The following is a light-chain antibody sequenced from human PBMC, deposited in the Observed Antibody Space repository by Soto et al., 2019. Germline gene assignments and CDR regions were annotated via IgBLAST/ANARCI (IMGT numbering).Light chain of an antibody. CDR3: QHRYSTSQ. CDR1: QSISRH. CDR2: XAS. V-gene: IGKV1-39*01. Sequence: IQMTQSPSSLSASLGDRVTVSXRASQSISRHFNWYQQKPGKATKXXIYXASSLQSGVPSRFSGSGSGTDFTLTISRLQPEDVATYYCQHRYSTSQFGQGTRLEIK. J-gene: IGKJ5*01.